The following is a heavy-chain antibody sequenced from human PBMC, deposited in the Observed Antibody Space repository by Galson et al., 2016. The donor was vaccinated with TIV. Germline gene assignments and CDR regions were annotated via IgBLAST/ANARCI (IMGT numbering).Heavy chain of an antibody. CDR3: AMMYSNGWFEN. CDR2: HHYSGSS. CDR1: GDSISSYY. J-gene: IGHJ5*02. Sequence: ETLSLTCTVSGDSISSYYWTWIRQPPGKGLEWIGYHHYSGSSNYNASLKSRVTMSVDTSKNQFFLRLSSVTAADTAMYYCAMMYSNGWFENWVRGTLVTVSS. D-gene: IGHD6-19*01. V-gene: IGHV4-59*01.